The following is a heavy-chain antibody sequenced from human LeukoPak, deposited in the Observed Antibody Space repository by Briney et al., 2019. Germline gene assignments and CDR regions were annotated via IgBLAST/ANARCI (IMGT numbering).Heavy chain of an antibody. J-gene: IGHJ4*02. CDR2: INHSGST. Sequence: SETLSLTCAVYGGSFSGYHWSWIRQPPGKGLEWIGEINHSGSTNYNPSLKSRVTISVDTSKNQFSLKLSSVTAADTAVYYCARRCSGGSCYNYWGQGTLVTVSS. V-gene: IGHV4-34*01. CDR3: ARRCSGGSCYNY. D-gene: IGHD2-15*01. CDR1: GGSFSGYH.